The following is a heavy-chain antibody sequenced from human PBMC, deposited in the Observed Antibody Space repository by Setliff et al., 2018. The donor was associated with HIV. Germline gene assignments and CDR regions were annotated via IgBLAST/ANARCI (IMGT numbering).Heavy chain of an antibody. CDR1: GHTFTNYD. CDR3: ARDRGRGMAPSGILDYYYMDV. D-gene: IGHD6-13*01. CDR2: MNPNSGVS. Sequence: ASVKVSCKPSGHTFTNYDIHWMRRATGQGLEWMGWMNPNSGVSGYALKFHDRVTMTRDTSITTAYMELSSLRAEDSAMYYCARDRGRGMAPSGILDYYYMDVWGKGTTVTVSS. J-gene: IGHJ6*03. V-gene: IGHV1-8*01.